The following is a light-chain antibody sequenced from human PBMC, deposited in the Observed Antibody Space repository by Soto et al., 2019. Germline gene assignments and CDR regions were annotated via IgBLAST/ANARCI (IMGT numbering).Light chain of an antibody. CDR3: CSYAGSYPLV. V-gene: IGLV2-11*01. Sequence: QSALTQPRSVSGSPGQSVTISCAGTSSDVGAYNWVSWYQQHPGKVPKLMIYDVSRRPSGVPDRFSGSKSGNTASLTSSGRPADDEADYYCCSYAGSYPLVFGGGTKLTVL. CDR2: DVS. CDR1: SSDVGAYNW. J-gene: IGLJ3*02.